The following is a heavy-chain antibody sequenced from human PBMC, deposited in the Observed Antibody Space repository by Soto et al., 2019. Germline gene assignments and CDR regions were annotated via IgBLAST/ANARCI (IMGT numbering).Heavy chain of an antibody. V-gene: IGHV5-51*01. CDR3: ARMYRSSRLLSTGYYGMEL. J-gene: IGHJ6*02. CDR2: TYPGDSDT. CDR1: GDSFTSYW. D-gene: IGHD6-13*01. Sequence: VESVTISCKVSGDSFTSYWIAWVRQMPGKGLEWTGLTYPGDSDTTYSPSFQGQVTISAHKSISTAYLPWSSLKASDTALYYWARMYRSSRLLSTGYYGMELRGQGTTVTGS.